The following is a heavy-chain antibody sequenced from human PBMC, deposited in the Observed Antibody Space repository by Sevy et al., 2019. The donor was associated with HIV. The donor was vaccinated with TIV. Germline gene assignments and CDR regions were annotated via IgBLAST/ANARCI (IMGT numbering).Heavy chain of an antibody. D-gene: IGHD1-26*01. J-gene: IGHJ3*02. V-gene: IGHV5-51*01. Sequence: GEALKISCRGSGYTFTNYWIAWVRQMPGKGLEWMGTIYPGDSNTIYNPSFQGQVTISADKSISTAYVQWRSLQASDTAIYYCARQGGTYTYAYNIWGQGTMVTVSS. CDR2: IYPGDSNT. CDR1: GYTFTNYW. CDR3: ARQGGTYTYAYNI.